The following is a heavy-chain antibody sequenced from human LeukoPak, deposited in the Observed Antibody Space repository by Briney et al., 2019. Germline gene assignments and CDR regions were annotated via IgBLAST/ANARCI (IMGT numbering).Heavy chain of an antibody. J-gene: IGHJ4*02. D-gene: IGHD6-13*01. CDR2: IWYDGSNK. Sequence: GRSLRLSCAASGFTFSSYGMHWVRQAPGKGLEWVAAIWYDGSNKYYADSVKGRFTISRDNSKNTLYLQMNSLRAEDTAVYYCARKGYGNPYYFDYWGQGTLVTVSS. V-gene: IGHV3-33*01. CDR1: GFTFSSYG. CDR3: ARKGYGNPYYFDY.